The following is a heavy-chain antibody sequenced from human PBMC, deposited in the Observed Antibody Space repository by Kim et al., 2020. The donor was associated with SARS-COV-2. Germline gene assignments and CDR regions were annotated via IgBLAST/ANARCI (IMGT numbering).Heavy chain of an antibody. V-gene: IGHV4-39*01. CDR3: ARLNLRPDGQSGVDWFDP. J-gene: IGHJ5*02. Sequence: SETLSLTCTVSGGSISSSSYYWGWIRQPPGKGLEWIGSIYYSGSTYYNPSLKSRVTISVDTSKNQFSLKLSSVTAADTAVYYCARLNLRPDGQSGVDWFDPWGQGTLVTVSS. CDR2: IYYSGST. D-gene: IGHD1-26*01. CDR1: GGSISSSSYY.